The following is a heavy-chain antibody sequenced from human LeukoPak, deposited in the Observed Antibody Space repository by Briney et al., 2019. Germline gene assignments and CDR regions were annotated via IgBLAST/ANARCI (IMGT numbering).Heavy chain of an antibody. Sequence: PGGSLRLSCATSGFTFSRHWMSWVRQAPGKGLEWVANINQDGSGKYYVDSVKGRFTISRDNAKKSLYLEMNNLRAEDTAVYYCATDGAGFDTWGQGVLVTVSS. CDR2: INQDGSGK. CDR1: GFTFSRHW. J-gene: IGHJ5*02. CDR3: ATDGAGFDT. V-gene: IGHV3-7*03.